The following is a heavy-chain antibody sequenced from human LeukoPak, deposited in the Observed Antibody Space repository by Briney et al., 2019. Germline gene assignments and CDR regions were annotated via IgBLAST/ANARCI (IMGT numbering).Heavy chain of an antibody. CDR2: ISYGGNNE. V-gene: IGHV3-30*18. Sequence: GGSLRLSCAASGFTFSSYGMHWVRQAPGKGLEWVAFISYGGNNEYYADSVKGRFTISRDNSKNTLYLQINSLRAEDTAVFYCAKKAYYYDSSGPFDYWGQGTLVTVSS. CDR1: GFTFSSYG. CDR3: AKKAYYYDSSGPFDY. D-gene: IGHD3-22*01. J-gene: IGHJ4*02.